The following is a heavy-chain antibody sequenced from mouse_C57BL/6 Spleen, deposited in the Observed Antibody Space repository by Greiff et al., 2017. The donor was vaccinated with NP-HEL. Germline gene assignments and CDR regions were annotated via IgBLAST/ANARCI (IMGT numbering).Heavy chain of an antibody. Sequence: QVQLQQSGAELVKPGASVKISCKASGYAFSSYWMNWVKQRPGKGLEWIGQIYPGDGDTNYNGKFKGKATMTADKSSSTAYMQLSSLTSEDSAVYFCARPDGYYGAPWLAYWGQGTLVTVSA. D-gene: IGHD2-3*01. CDR2: IYPGDGDT. CDR3: ARPDGYYGAPWLAY. CDR1: GYAFSSYW. J-gene: IGHJ3*01. V-gene: IGHV1-80*01.